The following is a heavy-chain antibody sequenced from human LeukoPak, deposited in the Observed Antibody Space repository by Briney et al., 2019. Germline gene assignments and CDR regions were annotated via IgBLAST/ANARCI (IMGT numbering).Heavy chain of an antibody. CDR2: INPNSGGT. V-gene: IGHV1-2*02. J-gene: IGHJ4*02. Sequence: GASVKVSCKASGYTFTDYYIHWVRQAPGQGLEWMGWINPNSGGTNYAQKFQGRVTMTRDTSISTAYMELSRLRSDDTAVYYCAREPPQDSSGEFDYWGQGTLVTVSS. CDR1: GYTFTDYY. CDR3: AREPPQDSSGEFDY. D-gene: IGHD6-19*01.